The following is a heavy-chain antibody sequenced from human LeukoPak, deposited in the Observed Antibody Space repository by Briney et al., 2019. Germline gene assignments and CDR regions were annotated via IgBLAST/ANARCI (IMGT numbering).Heavy chain of an antibody. V-gene: IGHV3-74*01. CDR1: VFTFRHDW. J-gene: IGHJ4*02. CDR3: ASRRPSDSSIY. D-gene: IGHD3-22*01. Sequence: PGGSLTLSCPASVFTFRHDWMHWLRQAPGKGLVWVSRISSDGSSTDYADSVKGRFTISRDNAKNTLYLQMNSLRAEDTAVYYCASRRPSDSSIYWGQGTLVTVSS. CDR2: ISSDGSST.